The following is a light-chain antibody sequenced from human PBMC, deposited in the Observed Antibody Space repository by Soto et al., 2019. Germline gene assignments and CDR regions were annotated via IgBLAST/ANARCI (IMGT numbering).Light chain of an antibody. V-gene: IGLV2-11*01. J-gene: IGLJ2*01. CDR2: HVT. Sequence: QSALTQPRSVSGSPGQSVTISCTGTTSDIGGYNYVSWYQQHPGKAPKLLIYHVTERPSGVSDRFSGSKSANTASLTLSGLQAEDVGYYPCSSYGGGYTSEVVFRGGTKLTVL. CDR1: TSDIGGYNY. CDR3: SSYGGGYTSEVV.